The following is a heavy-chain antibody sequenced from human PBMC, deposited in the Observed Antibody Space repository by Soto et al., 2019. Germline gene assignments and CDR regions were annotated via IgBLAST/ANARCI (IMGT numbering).Heavy chain of an antibody. CDR2: INPSGGRT. CDR3: ARAGENYGSGTFSPPLRYYFNS. D-gene: IGHD3-10*01. Sequence: QVQLVQSGAEVKKPGASVTVSCKASGYTFTTHYMHWVRQAPGQGLEWMGIINPSGGRTTYALKFQGRVSLTSDTSTNTVYMELSSLRSADTAVYYCARAGENYGSGTFSPPLRYYFNSWGQGTLVTVSS. CDR1: GYTFTTHY. V-gene: IGHV1-46*01. J-gene: IGHJ4*02.